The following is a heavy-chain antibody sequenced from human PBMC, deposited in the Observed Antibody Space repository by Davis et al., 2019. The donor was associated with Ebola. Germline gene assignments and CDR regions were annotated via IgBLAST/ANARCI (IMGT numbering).Heavy chain of an antibody. V-gene: IGHV3-74*01. CDR2: INSDGSST. J-gene: IGHJ4*02. CDR1: GFTFSSYW. Sequence: PGGSLRLSCAASGFTFSSYWMHWVRQAPGKGLVWVSRINSDGSSTSYADSVKGRFTISRDNAKNSLYLQLNTLRDEDTAVYFCVSAGWEHWGQGNLVNVSS. D-gene: IGHD4-23*01. CDR3: VSAGWEH.